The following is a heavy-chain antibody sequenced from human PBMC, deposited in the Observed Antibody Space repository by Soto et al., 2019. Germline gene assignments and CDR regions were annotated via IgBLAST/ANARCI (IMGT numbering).Heavy chain of an antibody. CDR1: GYTFTSYG. D-gene: IGHD6-19*01. J-gene: IGHJ5*02. V-gene: IGHV1-18*01. CDR3: ARVELWLLEARWFDP. Sequence: ASVKVSCKASGYTFTSYGISWVRQAPGQGLEWMGWISAYNGNTNYAQKLQGRVTMTTDTSTSTAYMELRSLRSDDTAVYYCARVELWLLEARWFDPWGKGTLVTVSS. CDR2: ISAYNGNT.